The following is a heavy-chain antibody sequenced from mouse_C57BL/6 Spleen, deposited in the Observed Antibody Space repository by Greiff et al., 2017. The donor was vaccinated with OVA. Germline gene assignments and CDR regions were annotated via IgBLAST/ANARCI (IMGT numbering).Heavy chain of an antibody. CDR2: IYPGDGDT. D-gene: IGHD2-5*01. CDR1: GYAFSSSW. Sequence: VQLQQSGPELVKPGASVKISCKASGYAFSSSWMNWVKQRPGKGLEWIGRIYPGDGDTNYNGKFKGKATLTADKSSSTAYMQLSSLTSEDSAVYFCARTYYSNYGTLFDYWGQGTTLTVSS. J-gene: IGHJ2*01. CDR3: ARTYYSNYGTLFDY. V-gene: IGHV1-82*01.